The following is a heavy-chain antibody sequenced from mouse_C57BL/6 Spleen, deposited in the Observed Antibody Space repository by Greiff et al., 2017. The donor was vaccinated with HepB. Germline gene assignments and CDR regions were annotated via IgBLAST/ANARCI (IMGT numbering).Heavy chain of an antibody. CDR2: IDPSDSYT. CDR3: ARWEGSSGYGDYFDY. V-gene: IGHV1-50*01. D-gene: IGHD3-2*02. CDR1: GYTFTSYW. Sequence: QVQLQQPRAELVKPGASVKLSCKASGYTFTSYWMQWVKQRPGQGLEWIGEIDPSDSYTNYNQKFKGKATLTVDTSSSTAYMQLSSLTSEDSAVYYWARWEGSSGYGDYFDYWGQGTTLTVSS. J-gene: IGHJ2*01.